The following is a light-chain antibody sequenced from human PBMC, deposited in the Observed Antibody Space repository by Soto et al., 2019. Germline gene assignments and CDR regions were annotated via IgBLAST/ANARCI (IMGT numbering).Light chain of an antibody. CDR2: SAS. V-gene: IGKV3-15*01. CDR1: QSVSSD. CDR3: QQYNNWPYT. J-gene: IGKJ5*01. Sequence: EIVMTQSPATLSLSPMEIAAPAVMGSQSVSSDLAWYHQKPGQAPRLLIYSASTRATGIPARFSGSGSGTEFTVTINSLQSEDFAVYYCQQYNNWPYTFGQGTRLEI.